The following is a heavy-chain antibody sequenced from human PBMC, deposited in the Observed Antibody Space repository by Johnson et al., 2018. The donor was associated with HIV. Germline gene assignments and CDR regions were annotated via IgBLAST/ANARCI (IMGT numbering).Heavy chain of an antibody. CDR2: IWYDGSEK. CDR3: ARGGSSWYYLDAFDI. Sequence: VQLVESGGGVVQPGRSLRLSCAASGFTFSSYGMHWVRQAPGKGLEWVAVIWYDGSEKYYVDSVKGRFTISRDNAKNSLYLQMNSLRAEDTAVYYCARGGSSWYYLDAFDIWGQGTMVTVSS. D-gene: IGHD6-13*01. V-gene: IGHV3-33*01. J-gene: IGHJ3*02. CDR1: GFTFSSYG.